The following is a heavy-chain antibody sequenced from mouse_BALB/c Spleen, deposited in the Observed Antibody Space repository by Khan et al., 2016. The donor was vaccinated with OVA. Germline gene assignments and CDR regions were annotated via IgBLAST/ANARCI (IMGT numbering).Heavy chain of an antibody. J-gene: IGHJ4*01. D-gene: IGHD1-1*01. CDR1: GYSITSNYA. CDR2: ISYSGST. CDR3: ARQNYYGYALDY. V-gene: IGHV3-2*02. Sequence: VQLKESGPGLVKPSQSLSLTCTVTGYSITSNYAWSWIRQFPENKLEWMGYISYSGSTNYNPSLKSRISVTRDTSENQFFLQLNSVTTEDTAAYYCARQNYYGYALDYGGQGTSVTVSS.